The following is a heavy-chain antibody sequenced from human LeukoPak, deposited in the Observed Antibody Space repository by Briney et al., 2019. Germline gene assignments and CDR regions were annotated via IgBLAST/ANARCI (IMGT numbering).Heavy chain of an antibody. V-gene: IGHV4-31*03. D-gene: IGHD3-10*01. CDR2: IYYSGST. CDR1: GGSISSGGYY. CDR3: ARVYYYGSGSYPYYFDY. Sequence: PSQTLSLTCTVSGGSISSGGYYWSWIRQHPGKGLEWIGYIYYSGSTYYNPSLKSRVTISVDTSKNQFSPKLSSVTAADTAVYYCARVYYYGSGSYPYYFDYWGQGTLVTVSS. J-gene: IGHJ4*02.